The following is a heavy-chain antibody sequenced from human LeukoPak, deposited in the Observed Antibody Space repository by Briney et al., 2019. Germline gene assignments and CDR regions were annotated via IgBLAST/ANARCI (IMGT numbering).Heavy chain of an antibody. Sequence: GGSLRLSCAASGFTFSSFAMSWVRQAPGKGLEWVSAISGSGGSTYYADSVKGRFTISRDNSKNTLFLQMNSLRSEDTAVYYCARDVYSSSCFDYWGQGTLVTVSS. CDR1: GFTFSSFA. J-gene: IGHJ4*02. CDR2: ISGSGGST. D-gene: IGHD6-6*01. CDR3: ARDVYSSSCFDY. V-gene: IGHV3-23*01.